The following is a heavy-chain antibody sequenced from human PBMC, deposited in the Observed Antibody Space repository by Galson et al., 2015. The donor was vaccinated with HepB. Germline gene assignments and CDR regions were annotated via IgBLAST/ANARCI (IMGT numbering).Heavy chain of an antibody. J-gene: IGHJ6*02. Sequence: SETLSLTCTVSGDSISSYYWSWIRQPPGKGLEWIGYIYYSGSTNYNPSLKSRVTISVDTSKNQFSLKLSSVTAADTAVYYCIGEYYGMDVWGQGTTVTVSS. CDR1: GDSISSYY. V-gene: IGHV4-59*08. CDR3: IGEYYGMDV. CDR2: IYYSGST.